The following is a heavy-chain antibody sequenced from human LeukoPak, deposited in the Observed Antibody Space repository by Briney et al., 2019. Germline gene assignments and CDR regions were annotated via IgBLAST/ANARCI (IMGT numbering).Heavy chain of an antibody. CDR1: GYTFTGYY. CDR3: ARGQGELWFGELSPDTWFDP. D-gene: IGHD3-10*01. V-gene: IGHV1-2*02. CDR2: INPNSGGT. Sequence: ASVKVSCKASGYTFTGYYMHWVRQAPGQGLEWMGWINPNSGGTNYAQKFQGRVTMTRNTSISTAYMELGSLRSEDTAVYYCARGQGELWFGELSPDTWFDPWGQGTLVTVSS. J-gene: IGHJ5*02.